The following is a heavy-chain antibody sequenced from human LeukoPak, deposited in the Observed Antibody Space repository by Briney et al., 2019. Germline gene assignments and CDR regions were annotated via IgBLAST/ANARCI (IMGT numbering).Heavy chain of an antibody. CDR2: IGGSGGST. J-gene: IGHJ4*02. CDR3: ARDVPGNYYGSGHRGY. V-gene: IGHV3-23*01. D-gene: IGHD3-10*01. CDR1: GFSFSSYA. Sequence: GGSLRLSCAASGFSFSSYAMSWVRKAPGKGLEWVSTIGGSGGSTYYADSVKGRFTISRDNSKNTLYLQMNSLRAEDTAVYYCARDVPGNYYGSGHRGYWGQGTLVTVSS.